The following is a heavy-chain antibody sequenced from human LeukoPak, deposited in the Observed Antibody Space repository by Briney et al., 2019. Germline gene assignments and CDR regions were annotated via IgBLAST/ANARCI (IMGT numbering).Heavy chain of an antibody. CDR2: IYYSGST. J-gene: IGHJ5*02. Sequence: SETLSLTCTVSGGSISSSSYYWGWIRQPPGKGLEWIGSIYYSGSTYYNPSLKSRVTISVDTSKNQFSLKLSSVTAADTAVYYCAKESSRIAAAGTRFDPWGQGTLVTVSS. CDR3: AKESSRIAAAGTRFDP. CDR1: GGSISSSSYY. D-gene: IGHD6-13*01. V-gene: IGHV4-39*07.